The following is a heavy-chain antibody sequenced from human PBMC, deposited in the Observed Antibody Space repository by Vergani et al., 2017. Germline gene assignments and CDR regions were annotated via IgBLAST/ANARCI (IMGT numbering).Heavy chain of an antibody. D-gene: IGHD2-2*01. V-gene: IGHV4-31*03. J-gene: IGHJ4*02. CDR1: GGSISTGGYY. CDR2: VYASGNT. CDR3: ARRSYMPAPPTYYSFDF. Sequence: QVHLQESGPGLVKPSETLSLSCTVSGGSISTGGYYWTWIRPRPGKALEWIGFVYASGNTYYNPSLEGRVSISADTSKNQFSLKLNFVTAADTAVYYCARRSYMPAPPTYYSFDFWGRGTLVTVSS.